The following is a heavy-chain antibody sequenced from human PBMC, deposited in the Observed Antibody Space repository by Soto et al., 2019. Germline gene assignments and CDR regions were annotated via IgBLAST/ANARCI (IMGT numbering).Heavy chain of an antibody. D-gene: IGHD3-22*01. Sequence: QMQLEESGGGVAQPGRSLRLSCAASGFSFNTYVMHWVRQAPGKGLERVAGISHDGSSQHYAGSVKGRFTISRDNSRSTRNLEMNSVTDEDTSVYHCATEDESSGHAGTFHHWGQGTLVTVSS. J-gene: IGHJ1*01. CDR1: GFSFNTYV. CDR2: ISHDGSSQ. V-gene: IGHV3-30-3*01. CDR3: ATEDESSGHAGTFHH.